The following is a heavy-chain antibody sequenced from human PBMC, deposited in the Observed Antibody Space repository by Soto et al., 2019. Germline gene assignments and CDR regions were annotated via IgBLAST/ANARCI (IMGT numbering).Heavy chain of an antibody. CDR1: GGTFTTYD. CDR3: ARDRSSSWYNGTFYFDS. CDR2: IIPLFDAP. J-gene: IGHJ4*02. D-gene: IGHD6-19*01. V-gene: IGHV1-69*06. Sequence: QVQLVQSGAEVRKPGSSVKVSCKASGGTFTTYDISWVRQAPGQGLEWMGGIIPLFDAPKYAQKFQGRVTITADKSTGTAYMELSSLRSEDTAMYYCARDRSSSWYNGTFYFDSCGQGTLVTVSS.